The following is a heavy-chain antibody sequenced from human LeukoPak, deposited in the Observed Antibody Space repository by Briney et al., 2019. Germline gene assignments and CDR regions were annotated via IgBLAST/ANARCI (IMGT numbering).Heavy chain of an antibody. CDR2: THSNGNT. J-gene: IGHJ5*02. D-gene: IGHD4-17*01. CDR3: ARLPTGFPNWFDP. V-gene: IGHV4-39*01. Sequence: SETLSLTCTVSGXSLTSSGHCWGWVRQPPGKRLEWIGNTHSNGNTYYNSSLKSRVTISEDTSKNQFSLILTSVTAADTAVYYCARLPTGFPNWFDPWGQGILVTVS. CDR1: GXSLTSSGHC.